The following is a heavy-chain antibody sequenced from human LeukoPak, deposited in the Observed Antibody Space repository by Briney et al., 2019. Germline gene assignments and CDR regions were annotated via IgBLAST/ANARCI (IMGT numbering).Heavy chain of an antibody. CDR3: ARAARPYCGGDCYGLDY. CDR1: GGSISSGGYS. CDR2: IYHSGST. V-gene: IGHV4-30-2*05. J-gene: IGHJ4*02. D-gene: IGHD2-21*02. Sequence: KSSETLSLTCAVSGGSISSGGYSWSWIRQPPGKGLEWIGYIYHSGSTYYNPSLKSRVTISVDTSKNQFSLKLSSVTAADTAVYYCARAARPYCGGDCYGLDYWGQGTLVTVSS.